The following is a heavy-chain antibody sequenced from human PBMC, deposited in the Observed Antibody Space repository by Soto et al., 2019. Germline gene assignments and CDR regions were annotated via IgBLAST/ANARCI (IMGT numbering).Heavy chain of an antibody. J-gene: IGHJ4*02. D-gene: IGHD6-6*01. CDR1: GFTFSSYA. V-gene: IGHV3-64D*08. CDR2: ISSNGGST. CDR3: AKEAFDRSAALLDY. Sequence: GGSLRLSCSASGFTFSSYAMHWVRQAPGKGLEYVSAISSNGGSTYYADSVKGRFTISRDNSKNTLYLQMSSLRAEDTAVYYCAKEAFDRSAALLDYWGQGTLVTVSS.